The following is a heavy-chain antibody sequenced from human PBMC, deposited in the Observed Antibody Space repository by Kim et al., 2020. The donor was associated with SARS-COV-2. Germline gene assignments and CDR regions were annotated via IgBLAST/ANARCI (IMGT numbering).Heavy chain of an antibody. D-gene: IGHD2-15*01. CDR3: ASPGGSWNYGDYYYYGMDV. CDR2: INTNTGNP. CDR1: GYTFTSYA. Sequence: ASVKVSCKASGYTFTSYAMNWVRQAPGQGLEWMGWINTNTGNPTYAQGFTGRFVFSLDTSVSTAYLQISSLKAEDTAVYYCASPGGSWNYGDYYYYGMDVWGQGTTVTVSS. J-gene: IGHJ6*02. V-gene: IGHV7-4-1*02.